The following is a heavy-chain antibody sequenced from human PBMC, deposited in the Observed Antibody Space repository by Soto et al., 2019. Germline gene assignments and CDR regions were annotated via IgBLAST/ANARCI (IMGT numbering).Heavy chain of an antibody. V-gene: IGHV1-2*02. CDR3: ARNYYDSSDRDYLDY. CDR1: GYTFTAYY. J-gene: IGHJ4*02. Sequence: ASVKVSCRASGYTFTAYYIHWVRQPPGQGLEWMGWINPITGGTNYAPNFQGRVTMTRDTSISTAYMELSSLRSDDTALYYCARNYYDSSDRDYLDYWGQGTLVTVSS. CDR2: INPITGGT. D-gene: IGHD3-22*01.